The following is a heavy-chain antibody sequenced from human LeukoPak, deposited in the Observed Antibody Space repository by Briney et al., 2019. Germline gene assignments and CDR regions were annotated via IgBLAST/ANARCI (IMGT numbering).Heavy chain of an antibody. Sequence: SETLSLTCTVSGGSISSGDYYWSWIRQPPGKGLEWIGYIYYSGSTYYNPSLKSRVTMSVDTSKNQFSLKLSSVTAADTAVYYCARAGYCSSTSCRIKRYYYYYMDVWGKGTTVTVSS. D-gene: IGHD2-2*01. CDR2: IYYSGST. J-gene: IGHJ6*03. V-gene: IGHV4-30-4*01. CDR3: ARAGYCSSTSCRIKRYYYYYMDV. CDR1: GGSISSGDYY.